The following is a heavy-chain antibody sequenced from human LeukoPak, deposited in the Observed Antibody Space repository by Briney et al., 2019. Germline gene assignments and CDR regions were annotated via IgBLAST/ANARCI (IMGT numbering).Heavy chain of an antibody. CDR3: ARDNQPQRENWFDP. D-gene: IGHD6-25*01. CDR1: GGSISSYY. Sequence: PSETLSLTCTVSGGSISSYYWSWIRQPPGKGLEWIGYIYYSGSTNYNPSLKSRVTMSVDTSKNQFSLKLSSVTAADTAVYYCARDNQPQRENWFDPWGQGTLVTVSS. CDR2: IYYSGST. V-gene: IGHV4-59*12. J-gene: IGHJ5*02.